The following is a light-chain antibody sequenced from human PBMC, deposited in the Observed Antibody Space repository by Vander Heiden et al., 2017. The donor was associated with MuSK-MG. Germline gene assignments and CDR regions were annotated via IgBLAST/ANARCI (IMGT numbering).Light chain of an antibody. J-gene: IGLJ2*01. CDR2: YDD. V-gene: IGLV1-36*01. CDR1: SSNIGNNA. Sequence: QSVLTQPPSVSEAPRQRVTISCSRSSSNIGNNAVNWYQQLPGKAPKLLIYYDDLLPSGVSDRFSGSKSGTSASLAISGLQSEDEADYYCAAWDDRLNGRVFGGGTKLTVL. CDR3: AAWDDRLNGRV.